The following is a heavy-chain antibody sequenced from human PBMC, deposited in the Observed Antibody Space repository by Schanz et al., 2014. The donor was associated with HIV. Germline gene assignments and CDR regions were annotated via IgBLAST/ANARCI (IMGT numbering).Heavy chain of an antibody. Sequence: QVQLVQSGAEVKKPGSSVKVSCKASGGTFSSFAISWVRQAPGQGLEWMGWINAYDGHINFAQKFQGRVTMTTDTSMNTAYLELGSLTSDDTAVYYCATRQGMGEYFENWGRGTLVTVSS. CDR3: ATRQGMGEYFEN. J-gene: IGHJ1*01. D-gene: IGHD1-26*01. CDR2: INAYDGHI. V-gene: IGHV1-18*01. CDR1: GGTFSSFA.